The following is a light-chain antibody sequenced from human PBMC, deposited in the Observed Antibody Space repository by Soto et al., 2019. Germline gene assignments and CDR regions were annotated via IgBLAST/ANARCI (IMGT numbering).Light chain of an antibody. J-gene: IGKJ1*01. CDR2: GAS. CDR1: QSVSSSY. Sequence: PGTLSLSPGERATLSCRASQSVSSSYLAWYQQKPGQAPRLLIYGASSRATGIPDRFSGSGSGTDFTLTISRLEPEDFAVYYCQQYGSSPTWTFGQGTKVDIK. V-gene: IGKV3-20*01. CDR3: QQYGSSPTWT.